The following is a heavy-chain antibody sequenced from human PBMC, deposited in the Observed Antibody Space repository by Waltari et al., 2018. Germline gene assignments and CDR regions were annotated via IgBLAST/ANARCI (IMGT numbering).Heavy chain of an antibody. Sequence: QVQLQQWGAGLLKPSETLSLTGAVYGGSFSGYYWSWIRQPPGKGQEWSGEINHSGSTHSNPSVNSRVTISLDTSKTQFSLKLGSETAADTAVYYCAREHDYVDPWGQGTLVTVSS. D-gene: IGHD4-17*01. CDR3: AREHDYVDP. CDR1: GGSFSGYY. J-gene: IGHJ5*02. V-gene: IGHV4-34*01. CDR2: INHSGST.